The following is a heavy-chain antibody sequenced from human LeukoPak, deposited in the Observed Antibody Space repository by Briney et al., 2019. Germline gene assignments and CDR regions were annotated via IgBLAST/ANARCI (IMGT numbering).Heavy chain of an antibody. CDR2: IKQDGSEK. CDR1: GFTFSSYW. D-gene: IGHD3-22*01. Sequence: GGSMRLSCAASGFTFSSYWMSWVRQAPGKGLEWVANIKQDGSEKYYVDSVKGRFTISRDNAKNSLYLQMNSLRAEDTAVYYCARDAASYYYDSSGYNDAFDIWGQGTMVTVSS. CDR3: ARDAASYYYDSSGYNDAFDI. J-gene: IGHJ3*02. V-gene: IGHV3-7*01.